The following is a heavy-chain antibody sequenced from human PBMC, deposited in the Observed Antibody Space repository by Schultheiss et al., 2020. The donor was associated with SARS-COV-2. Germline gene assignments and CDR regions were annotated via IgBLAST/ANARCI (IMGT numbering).Heavy chain of an antibody. D-gene: IGHD4-17*01. J-gene: IGHJ5*02. CDR2: IYYSGST. CDR3: ARQGYGDYVWFDP. CDR1: GGSISSSSYY. V-gene: IGHV4-31*03. Sequence: SCTVSGGSISSSSYYWSWIRQHPGKGLEWIGYIYYSGSTYYNPSLKSRVTISVDTSKIQFSLKLSSVTAADTAVYYCARQGYGDYVWFDPWGQGTLVTVSS.